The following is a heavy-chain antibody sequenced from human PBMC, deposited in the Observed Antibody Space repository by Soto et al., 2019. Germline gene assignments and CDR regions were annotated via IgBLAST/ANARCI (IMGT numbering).Heavy chain of an antibody. CDR2: INVYNGNT. Sequence: ASVKVSCKASGYTFTSYAISWVRQAPGQGLEWMGWINVYNGNTKYAQKFQGRVTMTTDTSTSTVYMELRSLTSDDTAVYYCAREPWGGDAFDIWGQGTMVTVSS. J-gene: IGHJ3*02. CDR1: GYTFTSYA. CDR3: AREPWGGDAFDI. D-gene: IGHD7-27*01. V-gene: IGHV1-18*01.